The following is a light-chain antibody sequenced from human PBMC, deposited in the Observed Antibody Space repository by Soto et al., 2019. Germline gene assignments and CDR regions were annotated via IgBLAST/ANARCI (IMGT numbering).Light chain of an antibody. CDR2: AAS. Sequence: EIVLTQSPGTLALSPGERATLSFMGSQTVSGAYLAWYRQKPGQAPRLLIYAASTLQSGVPSRFSGSGSGTDFTLTISSLQPEDFATYYCQQSYSTPKTFGQGTKVDI. J-gene: IGKJ1*01. CDR1: QTVSGAY. CDR3: QQSYSTPKT. V-gene: IGKV3-20*01.